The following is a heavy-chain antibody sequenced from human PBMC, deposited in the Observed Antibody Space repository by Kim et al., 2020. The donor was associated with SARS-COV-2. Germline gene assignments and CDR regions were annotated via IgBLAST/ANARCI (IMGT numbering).Heavy chain of an antibody. V-gene: IGHV5-10-1*01. CDR3: VRHINYYDSSGRY. CDR2: IDPSDSYT. Sequence: GESLKISCKGSGYSFTSYWISWVRQMPGKGLEWMGRIDPSDSYTNYSPSFQGHVTISADKSISTAYLQWSSLKASDTAMYYCVRHINYYDSSGRYWGQGPLGTVSS. D-gene: IGHD3-22*01. J-gene: IGHJ4*02. CDR1: GYSFTSYW.